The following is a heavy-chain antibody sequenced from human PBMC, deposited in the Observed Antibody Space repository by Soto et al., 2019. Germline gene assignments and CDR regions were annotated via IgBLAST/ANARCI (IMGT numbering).Heavy chain of an antibody. CDR3: ANFLGHDFWSGYTTIDS. D-gene: IGHD3-3*01. CDR2: MYYSGTT. Sequence: SETLSLTCAVSGSSVNNNYWWGWIRQPPGKGLEWIGYMYYSGTTYYNPSLKSRVTMSVYTSKNQFSLKVTSMTAVDTAVYYCANFLGHDFWSGYTTIDSWGQGTLVTVSS. J-gene: IGHJ4*02. V-gene: IGHV4-28*01. CDR1: GSSVNNNYW.